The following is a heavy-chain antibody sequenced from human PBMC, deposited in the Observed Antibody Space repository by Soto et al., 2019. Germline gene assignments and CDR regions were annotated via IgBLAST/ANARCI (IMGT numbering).Heavy chain of an antibody. Sequence: SXTLSLTCTVSGGSISSSSYYWGWIRQPPGKGLEWIGSIYYSGSTYYNPSLKSRVTISVDTSKNQFSLKLSSVTAADTAVYYCARALGCCSSTSCLNWFDPWGQGTLVTVSS. J-gene: IGHJ5*02. CDR1: GGSISSSSYY. V-gene: IGHV4-39*07. CDR2: IYYSGST. CDR3: ARALGCCSSTSCLNWFDP. D-gene: IGHD2-2*01.